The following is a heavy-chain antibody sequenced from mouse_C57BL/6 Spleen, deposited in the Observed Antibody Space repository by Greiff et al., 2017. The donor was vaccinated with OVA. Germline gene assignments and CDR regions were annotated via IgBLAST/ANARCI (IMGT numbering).Heavy chain of an antibody. V-gene: IGHV1-82*01. J-gene: IGHJ4*01. Sequence: VQLQQSGPELVKPGASVKISCKASGYAFSSSWMNWVKQRPGKGLEWIGRIYPGDGDTNYNGKFKGKATLTADKSSSTAYMQLSSLTSEDSAVYFCATITTLVARAMDYWGQGTSVTVSS. D-gene: IGHD1-1*01. CDR2: IYPGDGDT. CDR3: ATITTLVARAMDY. CDR1: GYAFSSSW.